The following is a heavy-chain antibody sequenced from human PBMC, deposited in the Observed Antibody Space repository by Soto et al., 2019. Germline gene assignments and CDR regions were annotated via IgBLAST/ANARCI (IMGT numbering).Heavy chain of an antibody. CDR1: GFTVSSNY. Sequence: VGSLRLSCAASGFTVSSNYMTWVRQAPGKGLEWVSVIYSDGTTYYADSVKGRFTISRDNSKNTLYLQMNSLRAEDTAVYYCARDRYSKSDYKYGMDVWGQGTTVTVSS. J-gene: IGHJ6*02. CDR2: IYSDGTT. D-gene: IGHD6-13*01. CDR3: ARDRYSKSDYKYGMDV. V-gene: IGHV3-53*01.